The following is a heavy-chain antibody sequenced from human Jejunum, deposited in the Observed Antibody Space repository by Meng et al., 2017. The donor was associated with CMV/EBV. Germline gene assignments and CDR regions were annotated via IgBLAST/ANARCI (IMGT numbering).Heavy chain of an antibody. CDR3: ARGYSNTNYFDN. D-gene: IGHD1-26*01. J-gene: IGHJ4*02. CDR1: GFTFDNYA. CDR2: ISWNSDII. Sequence: GFTFDNYAMQWVRQAPGKGLEWVSGISWNSDIIDYADSVKGRFTISRDNAKNSLYLQMNSLRAEDTAFYYCARGYSNTNYFDNWGQGTLVTVSS. V-gene: IGHV3-9*01.